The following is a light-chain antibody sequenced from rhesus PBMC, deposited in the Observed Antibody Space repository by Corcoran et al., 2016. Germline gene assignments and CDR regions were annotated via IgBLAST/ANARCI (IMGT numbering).Light chain of an antibody. Sequence: DIQMTQSPSSLSASVGDTVTITCRASQSISSRLAWYQQKPGKAPKLLIYKASTLQSGVPSRFSVNGSGTDFTLSISSLQSEDFTTYYCPQYSSSPLTFGGGTKVEIK. J-gene: IGKJ4*01. CDR2: KAS. CDR3: PQYSSSPLT. V-gene: IGKV1-22*01. CDR1: QSISSR.